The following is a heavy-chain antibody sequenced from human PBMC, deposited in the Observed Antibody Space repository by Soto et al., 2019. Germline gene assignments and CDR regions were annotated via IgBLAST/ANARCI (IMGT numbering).Heavy chain of an antibody. CDR2: ISFDGSTT. Sequence: PWEAVRFSCPVSGFAFSSYCMHWVRLVSGKGLVWVSRISFDGSTTTYADSVKGRFTISRDNAKNTLYLQMNSLRAEDTAVYYCARGGAHTAMANEYWGQGALVTVSS. CDR3: ARGGAHTAMANEY. J-gene: IGHJ4*02. D-gene: IGHD5-18*01. CDR1: GFAFSSYC. V-gene: IGHV3-74*01.